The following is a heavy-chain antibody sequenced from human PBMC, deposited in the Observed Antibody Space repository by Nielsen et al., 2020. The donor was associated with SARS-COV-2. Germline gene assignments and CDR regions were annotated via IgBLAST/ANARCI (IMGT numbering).Heavy chain of an antibody. CDR1: GFTFGDYA. Sequence: GGSLRLSCTASGFTFGDYAMSWCRQAPGKGLEWVGFIRSKAYGGTTEYAASVKGRFTISRDDSKSIAYLQMNSLKTEDTAVYYCTRGERKRAEYFQHWGQGTLVTVSS. V-gene: IGHV3-49*03. CDR2: IRSKAYGGTT. D-gene: IGHD1-26*01. CDR3: TRGERKRAEYFQH. J-gene: IGHJ1*01.